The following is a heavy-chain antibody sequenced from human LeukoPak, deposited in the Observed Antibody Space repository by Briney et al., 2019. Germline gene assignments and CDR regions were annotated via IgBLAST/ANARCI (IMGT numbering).Heavy chain of an antibody. V-gene: IGHV4-34*01. D-gene: IGHD2-2*02. Sequence: SGTLSLTCAVYGGSFSGYYWSWIRQPPGKGLEWIGEINHSGSTNYNPSLKSRVTISVDTSKNQFSLKLSSVTAADTAVYYCAREGRYCSSTSCYTPLNSRYGMDVWGQGTTVTVSS. CDR1: GGSFSGYY. CDR3: AREGRYCSSTSCYTPLNSRYGMDV. CDR2: INHSGST. J-gene: IGHJ6*02.